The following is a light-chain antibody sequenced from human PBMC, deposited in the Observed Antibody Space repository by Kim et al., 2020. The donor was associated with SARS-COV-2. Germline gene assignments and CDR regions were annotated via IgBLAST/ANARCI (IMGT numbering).Light chain of an antibody. Sequence: EIVLTQSLATLSLSPGDRATLSCRASQGVSNYLAWYQQKPGQAPRLLISDASNRATGIPARFSGSGSGTDFTLTISSLEPEDFTFYYCHQRSSWPGTFGQGTKVDIK. CDR3: HQRSSWPGT. V-gene: IGKV3-11*01. J-gene: IGKJ1*01. CDR1: QGVSNY. CDR2: DAS.